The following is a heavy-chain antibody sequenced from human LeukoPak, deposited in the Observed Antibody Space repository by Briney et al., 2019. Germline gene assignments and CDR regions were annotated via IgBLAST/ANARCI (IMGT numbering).Heavy chain of an antibody. CDR2: IYTGTT. D-gene: IGHD6-19*01. J-gene: IGHJ6*03. CDR1: GGSIRDFY. V-gene: IGHV4-59*01. Sequence: PSETLSLTCSVSGGSIRDFYWTWIRQPPGKGLEWIGYIYTGTTNYSPSLRGRVIMSVDTSRNQFSLNLTSVTPADTAVYFCARLGDEIAVSGLKYYHYSHTDVWGSGTTVAASS. CDR3: ARLGDEIAVSGLKYYHYSHTDV.